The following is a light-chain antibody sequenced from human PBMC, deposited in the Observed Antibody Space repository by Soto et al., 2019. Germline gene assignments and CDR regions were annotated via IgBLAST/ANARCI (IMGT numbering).Light chain of an antibody. V-gene: IGLV1-44*01. J-gene: IGLJ3*02. CDR2: STD. CDR1: SNIGSRS. Sequence: QSVLTQPPSASATPGQRVTMSCSGSNIGSRSVYWYQHLPGTAPQLLIYSTDLRPSGVPDRFSGSKSGTSASLAISGLQSEDEANYYCATWYDSLNGWVFGGGTKLTVL. CDR3: ATWYDSLNGWV.